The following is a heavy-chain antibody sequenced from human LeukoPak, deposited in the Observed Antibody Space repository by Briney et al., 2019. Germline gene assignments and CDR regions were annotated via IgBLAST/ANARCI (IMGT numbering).Heavy chain of an antibody. D-gene: IGHD5-18*01. J-gene: IGHJ4*02. CDR3: ARHVSGSAMMHYFDY. CDR1: GASIRSGRNY. Sequence: PSETPSLTCNVSGASIRSGRNYWGWIRQSPGKGLEWIGSIYYSGSSSYNPSLQSRVSISVDTSKNHISLKVFSLTAADTALYYCARHVSGSAMMHYFDYWGQGNLVTVSS. V-gene: IGHV4-39*01. CDR2: IYYSGSS.